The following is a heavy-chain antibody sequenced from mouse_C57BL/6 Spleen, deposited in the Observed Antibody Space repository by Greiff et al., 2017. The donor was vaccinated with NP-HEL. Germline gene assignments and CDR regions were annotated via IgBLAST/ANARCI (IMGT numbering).Heavy chain of an antibody. CDR2: ISDGGGCT. J-gene: IGHJ4*01. CDR1: GFTFSSYA. V-gene: IGHV5-4*01. CDR3: AREDGGNCGYAMDY. Sequence: DVKLVESGGGLVKPGGSLKLSCAASGFTFSSYAMSWVRQTPEKRLEWVATISDGGGCTNYPDNVKGRATLTRDNAKNTLYLQMSRLKSEDTAMYYCAREDGGNCGYAMDYWGQGTSVTVSS. D-gene: IGHD2-1*01.